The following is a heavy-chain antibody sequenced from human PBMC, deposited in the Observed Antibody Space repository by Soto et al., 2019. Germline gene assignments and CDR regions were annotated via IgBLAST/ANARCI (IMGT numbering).Heavy chain of an antibody. CDR1: GGCMSSHY. CDR2: IYYSGST. CDR3: ARSKDWFDP. Sequence: SESLALTCTVSGGCMSSHYWSWIRQHPGKGLEWIGYIYYSGSTYYNPSLKSRVTISVDTSKNQFSLKLSSVTAADTAVYYCARSKDWFDPWGQGTLVTVSS. V-gene: IGHV4-59*06. J-gene: IGHJ5*02.